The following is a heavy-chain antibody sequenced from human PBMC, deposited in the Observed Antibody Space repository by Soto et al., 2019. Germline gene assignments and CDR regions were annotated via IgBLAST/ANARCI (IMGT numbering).Heavy chain of an antibody. CDR3: ASVIVAGGWFDAFDI. CDR2: IYYSGST. V-gene: IGHV4-61*01. J-gene: IGHJ3*02. D-gene: IGHD3-22*01. Sequence: SETLSLTSTVSGGSVSSGSYYWSWIRQPPGKGLEWIGYIYYSGSTNYNPSLKSRVTISVDTSKNQFSLKLSSVTAADTAVYYCASVIVAGGWFDAFDIWGQGTMVTVSS. CDR1: GGSVSSGSYY.